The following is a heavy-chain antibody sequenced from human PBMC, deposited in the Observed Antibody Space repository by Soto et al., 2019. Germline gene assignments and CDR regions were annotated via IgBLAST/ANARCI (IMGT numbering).Heavy chain of an antibody. CDR3: AKDLEIAVAPMYYFDY. Sequence: GGSLRLSCAASGFTFSSYAMSWVRQAPGKGLEWVSAISGSGGSTYYADSVKGRFTISRDNSKNTLYLQMNSLRAEDTAVYYCAKDLEIAVAPMYYFDYWGQGTLVTVSS. D-gene: IGHD6-19*01. V-gene: IGHV3-23*01. J-gene: IGHJ4*02. CDR2: ISGSGGST. CDR1: GFTFSSYA.